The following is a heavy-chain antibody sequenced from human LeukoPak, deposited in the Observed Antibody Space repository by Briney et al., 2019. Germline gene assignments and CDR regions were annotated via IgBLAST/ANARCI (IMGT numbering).Heavy chain of an antibody. D-gene: IGHD2-2*03. CDR2: VSGRADST. CDR1: GFTFSSYA. CDR3: ARVFGYCSSSACYAASDL. V-gene: IGHV3-23*01. J-gene: IGHJ3*01. Sequence: GGSLRLSCAASGFTFSSYAMSWVRQAPGKGLEWVSAVSGRADSTCYADSVKGRFTISRDNAQRSLYLQMNSLRVEDTAVYYCARVFGYCSSSACYAASDLWGQGTTVTVSS.